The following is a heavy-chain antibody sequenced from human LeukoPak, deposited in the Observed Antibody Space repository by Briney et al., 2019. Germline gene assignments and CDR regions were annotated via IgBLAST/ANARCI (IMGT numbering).Heavy chain of an antibody. CDR1: GFTFSSYA. CDR2: ISYDGSNK. D-gene: IGHD6-13*01. CDR3: AKETQYSSSWPLDY. J-gene: IGHJ4*02. Sequence: GGSLRLSCAASGFTFSSYAMHWVRQAPGKGLEWVAVISYDGSNKYYADSVKGRFTISRDNSKNTLYLQMNSLRAEDTAVYYCAKETQYSSSWPLDYWGQGTLVTVSS. V-gene: IGHV3-30-3*01.